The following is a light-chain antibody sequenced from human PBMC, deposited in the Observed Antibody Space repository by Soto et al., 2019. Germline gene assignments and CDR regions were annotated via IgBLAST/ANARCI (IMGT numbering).Light chain of an antibody. J-gene: IGKJ2*01. CDR2: KAS. V-gene: IGKV1-5*03. CDR3: QQYDSYPYT. Sequence: DIQMTQSPSTLSASVGDRVTITCRASQSISSWLAWYQQKPGKAPKLLIYKASSLESGVPSRFSGSGSGAEFTLTISGLQPDDFATYYCQQYDSYPYTFGQGTKVDIK. CDR1: QSISSW.